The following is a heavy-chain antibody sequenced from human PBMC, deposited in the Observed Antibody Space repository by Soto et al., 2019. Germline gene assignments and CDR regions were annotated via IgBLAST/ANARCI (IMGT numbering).Heavy chain of an antibody. J-gene: IGHJ4*02. D-gene: IGHD6-13*01. Sequence: GGSLRLSCAASGFTFNAAWMSWVRQAPGKGLEWVGRIKSKTDGGTTDFAAPVKGRFTISRDDSKNTVYLKMNSLKIEDTAVYYCTTGLAAAGTNYWGQGTLVTVSS. V-gene: IGHV3-15*01. CDR1: GFTFNAAW. CDR3: TTGLAAAGTNY. CDR2: IKSKTDGGTT.